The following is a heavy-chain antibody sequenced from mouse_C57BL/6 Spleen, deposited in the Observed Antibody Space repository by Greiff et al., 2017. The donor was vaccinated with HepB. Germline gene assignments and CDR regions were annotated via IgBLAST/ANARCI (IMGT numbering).Heavy chain of an antibody. CDR1: GFNIKDDY. CDR3: TTLITTVVGNYFDY. D-gene: IGHD1-1*01. CDR2: IDPENGDT. V-gene: IGHV14-4*01. J-gene: IGHJ2*01. Sequence: EVQLVESGAELVRPGASVKLSCTASGFNIKDDYMHWVKQRPEQGLEWIGWIDPENGDTEYASKFQGKATITADTSSNTAYLQLSSLTSEDTAVYYCTTLITTVVGNYFDYWGQGTTLTVSS.